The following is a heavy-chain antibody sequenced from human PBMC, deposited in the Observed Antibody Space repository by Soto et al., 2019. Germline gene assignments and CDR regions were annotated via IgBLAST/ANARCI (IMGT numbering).Heavy chain of an antibody. V-gene: IGHV4-59*08. Sequence: SETLSLTCTVSGGSISSYYWSWIRQPPGKGLEWIGYIYYSGSTNYNPSLKSRVTISVDTSKNQFSLKLSSVTAADTAVYYCARQASSSSWYYYYYMDVWGKGTTVTVSS. CDR3: ARQASSSSWYYYYYMDV. D-gene: IGHD6-13*01. J-gene: IGHJ6*03. CDR2: IYYSGST. CDR1: GGSISSYY.